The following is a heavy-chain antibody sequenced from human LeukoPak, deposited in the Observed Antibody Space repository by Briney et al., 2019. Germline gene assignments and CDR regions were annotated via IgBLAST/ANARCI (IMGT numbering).Heavy chain of an antibody. CDR2: ISSSSSTI. J-gene: IGHJ4*02. V-gene: IGHV3-48*01. Sequence: PGGSLRLSCAASGFTFSSYSMNWVRQAPGKGLEWVSYISSSSSTIYYADSVKGRFTISRDNAKNSLYLQMNSLRAEDTAVYYCARELKVADFDYWGQGTLATVSS. CDR3: ARELKVADFDY. CDR1: GFTFSSYS. D-gene: IGHD6-19*01.